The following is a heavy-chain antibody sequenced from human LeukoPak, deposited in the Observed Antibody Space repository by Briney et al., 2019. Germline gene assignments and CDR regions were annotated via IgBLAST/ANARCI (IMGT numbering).Heavy chain of an antibody. CDR3: ARDTVTTREFDY. J-gene: IGHJ4*02. Sequence: PSETLSLTCTVSGYSISSSSYYWGWIRQPPGKGLEWIGSIYYSGSTYYNPSLKSRVTISVDTSKNQFSPKLSSVTAADTAVYYCARDTVTTREFDYWGQGTLVTVSS. CDR2: IYYSGST. CDR1: GYSISSSSYY. V-gene: IGHV4-39*07. D-gene: IGHD4-17*01.